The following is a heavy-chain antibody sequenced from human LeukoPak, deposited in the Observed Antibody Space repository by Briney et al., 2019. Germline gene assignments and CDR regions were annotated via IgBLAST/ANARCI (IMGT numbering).Heavy chain of an antibody. CDR2: IYESGNT. D-gene: IGHD3-22*01. CDR1: GYSISSGYY. J-gene: IGHJ4*02. V-gene: IGHV4-38-2*01. Sequence: SETLSLTCAVSGYSISSGYYGGWIRQPPGKGLEWIGSIYESGNTYYNPSLKSRVTISVDTSKNQFSLKLSSVTAADTAVYYCARTYYYDSSGYAYFDYWGQGTLVTVSS. CDR3: ARTYYYDSSGYAYFDY.